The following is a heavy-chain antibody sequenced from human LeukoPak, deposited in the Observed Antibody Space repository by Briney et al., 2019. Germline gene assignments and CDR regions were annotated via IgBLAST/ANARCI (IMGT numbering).Heavy chain of an antibody. J-gene: IGHJ3*02. D-gene: IGHD2-8*01. CDR2: IYSSGSR. CDR3: ARLNGDGFDI. Sequence: SETLSLTCTVSGDSLDGHYWYWIRQPAGKGPEWIGRIYSSGSRNYAPSLKSRVTMSIDTSKKSLSLKLNTVPAADTAVYYCARLNGDGFDIWGQGAKVTVSS. V-gene: IGHV4-4*07. CDR1: GDSLDGHY.